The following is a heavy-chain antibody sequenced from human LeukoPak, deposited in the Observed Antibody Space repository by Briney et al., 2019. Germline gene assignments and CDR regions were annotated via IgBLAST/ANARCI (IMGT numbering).Heavy chain of an antibody. J-gene: IGHJ3*01. CDR3: ARHKTERGSSGYDWGAFDV. D-gene: IGHD5-12*01. Sequence: GESLKISCKNSGYRFNNYWIGWVRQMPGKGLEWMGIIYPDDSDTRYSPSFQGQVTISADKSISTAYLQWSSLRASDTAMYYCARHKTERGSSGYDWGAFDVWGQGTMVTVSS. V-gene: IGHV5-51*01. CDR1: GYRFNNYW. CDR2: IYPDDSDT.